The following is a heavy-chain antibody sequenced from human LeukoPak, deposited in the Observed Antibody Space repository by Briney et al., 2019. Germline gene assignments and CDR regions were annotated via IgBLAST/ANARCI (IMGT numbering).Heavy chain of an antibody. V-gene: IGHV3-11*04. CDR3: ARLVVPAAMRSPGYYGMDV. Sequence: GGSLRLSCAASGFTFSDYYMTWIRQAPGKGLEWVSYISGNGGTIYYADSVRGRFTVSRDNAKNSLYLQMNSLRAEDTAVYYCARLVVPAAMRSPGYYGMDVWGQGTSVTVSS. D-gene: IGHD2-2*01. J-gene: IGHJ6*02. CDR1: GFTFSDYY. CDR2: ISGNGGTI.